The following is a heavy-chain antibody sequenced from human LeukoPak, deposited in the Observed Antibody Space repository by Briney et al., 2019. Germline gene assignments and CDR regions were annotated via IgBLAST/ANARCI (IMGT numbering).Heavy chain of an antibody. D-gene: IGHD6-13*01. V-gene: IGHV3-21*01. Sequence: GGSLRLSCAASGFTFSSYSMNWVRQAPGKGLEWVSSISSSSSYIYYADSVRGRFTISRDNAKNSLYLQMNSLRAEDTAVYYCARDRVAAAEDYWGQGTLVTVSS. CDR2: ISSSSSYI. J-gene: IGHJ4*02. CDR3: ARDRVAAAEDY. CDR1: GFTFSSYS.